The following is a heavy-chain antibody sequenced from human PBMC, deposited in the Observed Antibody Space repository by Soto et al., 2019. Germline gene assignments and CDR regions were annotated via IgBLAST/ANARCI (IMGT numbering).Heavy chain of an antibody. CDR3: ARRYGSCFDY. V-gene: IGHV4-4*02. Sequence: SETLSLTCAVSGDSIIGTHWWSWVRQPPGKGLEFIGDTYHSGSTNYNPSLKSRVTISVDTSKNQFSLKLSSVTAADTAVYYCARRYGSCFDYWGQGTLVTVSS. CDR1: GDSIIGTHW. CDR2: TYHSGST. J-gene: IGHJ4*02. D-gene: IGHD5-18*01.